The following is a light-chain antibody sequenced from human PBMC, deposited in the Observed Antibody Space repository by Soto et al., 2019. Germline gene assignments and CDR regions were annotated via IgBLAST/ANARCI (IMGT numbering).Light chain of an antibody. CDR3: QQRSNWPLP. Sequence: EIVLTQSPATLSLSPGERATLSCRASQSVSSYLAWYQQKPGQAPRLLIYDASNEATVIPARFSGSGSGTDFTLTISSLEPEDVALYYCQQRSNWPLPFGQRTKVDSK. CDR1: QSVSSY. CDR2: DAS. V-gene: IGKV3-11*01. J-gene: IGKJ1*01.